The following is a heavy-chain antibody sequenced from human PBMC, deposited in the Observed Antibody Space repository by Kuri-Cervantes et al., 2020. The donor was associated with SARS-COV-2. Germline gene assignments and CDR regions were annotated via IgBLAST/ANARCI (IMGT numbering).Heavy chain of an antibody. J-gene: IGHJ4*02. CDR1: GLTFINYA. V-gene: IGHV3-23*01. D-gene: IGHD2-2*02. CDR3: VAYTPWGDY. Sequence: LSLTCAASGLTFINYAMIWIRQSPGKGLEWVSGITTGGDTPFYAGSVRGRFTISRDNSKDTVYLQMNTLRADDTGMYYCVAYTPWGDYWGQGTLVTVSS. CDR2: ITTGGDTP.